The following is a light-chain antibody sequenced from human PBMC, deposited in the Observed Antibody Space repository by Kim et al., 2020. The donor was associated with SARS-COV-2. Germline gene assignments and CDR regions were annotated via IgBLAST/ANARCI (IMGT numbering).Light chain of an antibody. V-gene: IGLV1-47*01. CDR2: KNN. Sequence: GQGVTLSCSGSNSNIGRNYVYWYQQLPGTAPKLLLYKNNQRPSGVPDRFSGSKSGTSASVAIRGLRSEDEADYYCAAWDDSLNIVVFGGGTQLTVL. J-gene: IGLJ2*01. CDR1: NSNIGRNY. CDR3: AAWDDSLNIVV.